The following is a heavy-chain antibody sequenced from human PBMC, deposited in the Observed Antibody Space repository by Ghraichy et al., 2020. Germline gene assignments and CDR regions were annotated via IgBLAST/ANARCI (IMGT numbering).Heavy chain of an antibody. D-gene: IGHD6-19*01. CDR2: ISWDGGST. Sequence: GESLNISCAASGFTFDDYTMHWVRQAPGKGLEWVSLISWDGGSTYYADSVKGRFTISRDNSKNSLYLQMNSLRTEDTALYYCAKEGLEGYYYYGMDVWGQGTTVTVSS. CDR3: AKEGLEGYYYYGMDV. J-gene: IGHJ6*02. CDR1: GFTFDDYT. V-gene: IGHV3-43*01.